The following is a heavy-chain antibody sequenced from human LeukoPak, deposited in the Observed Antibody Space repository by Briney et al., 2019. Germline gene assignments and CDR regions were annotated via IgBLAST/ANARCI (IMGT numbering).Heavy chain of an antibody. CDR3: ASSIGLAHSSSWYGDFDY. Sequence: GGSLRLSCAASGFTVSSNYMSWVRQAPGKGLEWVSVIYSGGSTYYADSVKGRFTISRDNSKNTLYLQMNSLRAEDTAVYYCASSIGLAHSSSWYGDFDYWGQGTLVTVSS. CDR1: GFTVSSNY. CDR2: IYSGGST. J-gene: IGHJ4*02. V-gene: IGHV3-53*01. D-gene: IGHD6-13*01.